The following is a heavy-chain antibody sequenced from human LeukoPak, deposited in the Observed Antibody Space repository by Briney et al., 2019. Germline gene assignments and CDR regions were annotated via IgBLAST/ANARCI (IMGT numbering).Heavy chain of an antibody. CDR2: IIPIFGTA. D-gene: IGHD3-3*01. V-gene: IGHV1-69*13. Sequence: ASVKVSCKASGGTFSSYAISWVRQAPGQGLEWMGGIIPIFGTANYAQKFQGRVTITADESTSTAYMELSSLRSEDTAVYYCARFPRSDFWSGYYATYYYYYGMDVWGQGTTVTVSS. J-gene: IGHJ6*02. CDR3: ARFPRSDFWSGYYATYYYYYGMDV. CDR1: GGTFSSYA.